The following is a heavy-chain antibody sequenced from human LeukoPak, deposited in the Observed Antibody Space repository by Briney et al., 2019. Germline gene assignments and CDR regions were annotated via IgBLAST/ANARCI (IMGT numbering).Heavy chain of an antibody. D-gene: IGHD4-17*01. CDR2: TYYRSKWYN. Sequence: SQTLSLTCAISGDSVSSNSAAWNWIRQSPSRGLERLGRTYYRSKWYNDYAVSVKSRIIINPDTSKNQFSLQLDSVTPEDTAVYYCARGGYGDYVSLFQHWGQGTLVTVSS. CDR3: ARGGYGDYVSLFQH. CDR1: GDSVSSNSAA. V-gene: IGHV6-1*01. J-gene: IGHJ1*01.